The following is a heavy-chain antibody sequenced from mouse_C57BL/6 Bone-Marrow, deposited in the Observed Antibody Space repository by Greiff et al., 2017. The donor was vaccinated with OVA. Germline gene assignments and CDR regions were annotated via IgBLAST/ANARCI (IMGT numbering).Heavy chain of an antibody. Sequence: QVQLQQSGAELVRPGASVKLSCKASGYTFTSYTMHWVKQRPGQGLEWIGYINPSSGYTKYNQKFKDKATLTADKSSSTAYMQLSSLTSEDSAVYYCAREGITTVVATRYFDVWGTGTTVTVSS. J-gene: IGHJ1*03. CDR1: GYTFTSYT. V-gene: IGHV1-4*01. CDR2: INPSSGYT. D-gene: IGHD1-1*01. CDR3: AREGITTVVATRYFDV.